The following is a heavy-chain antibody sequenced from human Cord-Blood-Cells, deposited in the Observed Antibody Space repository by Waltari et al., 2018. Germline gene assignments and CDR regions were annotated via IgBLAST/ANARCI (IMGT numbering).Heavy chain of an antibody. V-gene: IGHV4-39*01. CDR3: ARYNWNYYFDY. D-gene: IGHD1-7*01. Sequence: QLQLQESGPGLVKPSETLSLTCTVSGGSLSSSRYYWGWIRQPPGKGLEWIGSIYYSGSTYYNPSLKSRVTISVDTSKNQFSLKLSSVTAADTAVYYCARYNWNYYFDYWGQGTLVTVSS. J-gene: IGHJ4*02. CDR1: GGSLSSSRYY. CDR2: IYYSGST.